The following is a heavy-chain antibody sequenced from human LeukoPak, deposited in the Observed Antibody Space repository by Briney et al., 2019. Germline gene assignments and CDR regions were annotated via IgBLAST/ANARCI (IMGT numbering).Heavy chain of an antibody. J-gene: IGHJ3*02. Sequence: TETLSLTCTVSGGSINNYYWSWIRQPAGKGLEWIGRIYTRGSTNYNPSLKSRVTMSVDTSKNQFSLKLSSVTAADTAVYYCARGRYCSADICSGGDAFDIWGQGTMVFVSS. V-gene: IGHV4-4*07. CDR2: IYTRGST. CDR1: GGSINNYY. CDR3: ARGRYCSADICSGGDAFDI. D-gene: IGHD2-15*01.